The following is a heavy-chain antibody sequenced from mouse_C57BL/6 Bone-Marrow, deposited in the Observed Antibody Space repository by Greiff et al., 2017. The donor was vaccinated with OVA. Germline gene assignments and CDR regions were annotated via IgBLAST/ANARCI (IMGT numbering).Heavy chain of an antibody. CDR1: GYTFTSYG. J-gene: IGHJ2*01. CDR3: ASPIYYGNYGFDY. CDR2: IYPRSGNT. D-gene: IGHD2-1*01. Sequence: VQLVESGAELARPGASVKLSCKASGYTFTSYGLSWVKQRTGQGLEWIGEIYPRSGNTYYNEKFKGKATLTADKSSSTAYMELRSLTSEDSAVYFCASPIYYGNYGFDYWGQGTTLTVS. V-gene: IGHV1-81*01.